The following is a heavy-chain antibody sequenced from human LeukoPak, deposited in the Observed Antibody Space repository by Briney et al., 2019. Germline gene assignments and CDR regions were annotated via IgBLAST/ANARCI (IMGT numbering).Heavy chain of an antibody. Sequence: GGSLRLSCAASGFTFSSYGMSWVRQAPGKGLEWVSAIGGTGYSTYYADSLEGRFTISRDNSKNTLYLQMNSLRAEDTAVYYCAKRSLGFSTSSREYYFHNWGQGTLVTVSS. D-gene: IGHD2-2*01. CDR2: IGGTGYST. J-gene: IGHJ4*02. CDR1: GFTFSSYG. V-gene: IGHV3-23*01. CDR3: AKRSLGFSTSSREYYFHN.